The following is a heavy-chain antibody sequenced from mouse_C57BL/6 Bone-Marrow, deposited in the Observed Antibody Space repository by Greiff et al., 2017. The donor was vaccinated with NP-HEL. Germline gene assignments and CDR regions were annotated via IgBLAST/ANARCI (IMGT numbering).Heavy chain of an antibody. CDR1: GYTFTDYN. CDR2: INPNNGGT. D-gene: IGHD2-1*01. CDR3: ARKGLYYGNYWYFDV. V-gene: IGHV1-18*01. Sequence: EVQLVESGPELVKPGASVKIPCKASGYTFTDYNMDWVKQSHGKSLEWIGDINPNNGGTIYNQKFKGKATLTVDKSSSTAYMELRSLTSEDTAVYYCARKGLYYGNYWYFDVWGTGTTVTVSS. J-gene: IGHJ1*03.